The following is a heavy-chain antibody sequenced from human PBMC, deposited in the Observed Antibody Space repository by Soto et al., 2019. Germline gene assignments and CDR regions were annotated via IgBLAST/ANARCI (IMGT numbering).Heavy chain of an antibody. CDR2: IIPIFGTA. D-gene: IGHD3-22*01. J-gene: IGHJ6*02. V-gene: IGHV1-69*05. Sequence: QVQLVQSGGEVKKPGSSVKVSCKASGGTFSSYAISWVRQAPGQGLEWMGGIIPIFGTADYAQKMQGRVTITSDESTTTAYMELSSLRSEDTAVYYCATQGLTNYYYSGMAVWGQGTTATVSS. CDR1: GGTFSSYA. CDR3: ATQGLTNYYYSGMAV.